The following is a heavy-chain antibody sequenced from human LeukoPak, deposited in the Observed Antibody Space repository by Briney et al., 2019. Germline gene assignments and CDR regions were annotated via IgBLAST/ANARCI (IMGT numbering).Heavy chain of an antibody. CDR1: GFTFSDYY. J-gene: IGHJ6*03. D-gene: IGHD1-26*01. CDR3: ARVVGATHPLYYYYYMDV. V-gene: IGHV3-11*04. CDR2: ISSSGSTI. Sequence: GGSLRLSCAASGFTFSDYYMSWLRQAPGKGLEWVSYISSSGSTIYYADSVKGRFTISRDNAKNSLYLQMNSLRAEDTAVYYCARVVGATHPLYYYYYMDVWGKGTTVTVSS.